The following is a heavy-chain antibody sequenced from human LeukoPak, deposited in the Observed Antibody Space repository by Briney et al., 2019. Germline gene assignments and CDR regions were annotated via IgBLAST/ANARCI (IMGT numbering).Heavy chain of an antibody. D-gene: IGHD1-26*01. Sequence: GGSLRLSCAASGFTFISYEMNWVRQAPGKGLEWVSYISSNECTIYYGDSVKGRFPISRDNAKNSLYLQMNRLRAEDTAVYYCARGYGIVGATFDYWGQGTLVTVSS. CDR1: GFTFISYE. V-gene: IGHV3-48*03. J-gene: IGHJ4*02. CDR2: ISSNECTI. CDR3: ARGYGIVGATFDY.